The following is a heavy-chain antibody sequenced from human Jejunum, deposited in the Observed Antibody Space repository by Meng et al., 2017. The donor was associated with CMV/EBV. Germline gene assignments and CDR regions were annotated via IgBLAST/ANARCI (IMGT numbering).Heavy chain of an antibody. CDR1: CVSIGSGDYY. CDR2: IHDTGST. J-gene: IGHJ4*02. CDR3: ARGSIFVSFDS. D-gene: IGHD3-3*01. Sequence: QVQLQGSGPALVKPSQTLSLTCSVSCVSIGSGDYYWSWIRQPPGKGLEWIGYIHDTGSTYYNPSLKSRVDISLGTSRNHFSLTLSSVTAEDTAVYFCARGSIFVSFDSWGQGTLVTVSS. V-gene: IGHV4-30-4*08.